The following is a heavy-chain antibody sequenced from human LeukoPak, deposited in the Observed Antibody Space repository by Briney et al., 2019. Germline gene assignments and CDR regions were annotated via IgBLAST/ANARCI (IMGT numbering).Heavy chain of an antibody. V-gene: IGHV3-30*03. CDR2: ISYDGSNK. J-gene: IGHJ4*02. CDR1: GFTFSSYG. D-gene: IGHD3-10*01. Sequence: GGSLRLSCAASGFTFSSYGMHWVRQAPGKGLEWVAVISYDGSNKYYADSVKGRFTISRDNAKNSLYLQMNSLRAEDTAVYYCARDRCQYVSGNYYLDYWGQGTLVTVSS. CDR3: ARDRCQYVSGNYYLDY.